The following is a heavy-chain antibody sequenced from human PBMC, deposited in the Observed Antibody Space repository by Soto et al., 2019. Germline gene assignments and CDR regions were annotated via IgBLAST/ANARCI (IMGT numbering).Heavy chain of an antibody. V-gene: IGHV4-39*01. CDR3: ARQKIYPRYCSSTSCYGGNFDY. D-gene: IGHD2-2*01. J-gene: IGHJ4*02. Sequence: SETLSLTCTVSGGSISSSSYYWGWIRQPPGKGLEWIGSIYYSGSTYYNPSLKSRVTISVDTSKNQFSLKLSSVTAADTAVYYCARQKIYPRYCSSTSCYGGNFDYWGQGTLVTVSS. CDR1: GGSISSSSYY. CDR2: IYYSGST.